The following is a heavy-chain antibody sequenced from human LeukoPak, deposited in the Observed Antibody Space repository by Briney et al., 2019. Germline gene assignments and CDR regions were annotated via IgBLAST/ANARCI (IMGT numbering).Heavy chain of an antibody. CDR3: ARVSVVVAAYDY. D-gene: IGHD2-15*01. J-gene: IGHJ4*02. CDR2: IYYSGST. V-gene: IGHV4-59*08. Sequence: PSETVSLTCTVCGCSISSYYWRWLPQPPGKGLVGIGYIYYSGSTNYNPSLKSRVTISVDTSKNQFSLKLSSVTAADTAVYYCARVSVVVAAYDYWGQGTLVTVSS. CDR1: GCSISSYY.